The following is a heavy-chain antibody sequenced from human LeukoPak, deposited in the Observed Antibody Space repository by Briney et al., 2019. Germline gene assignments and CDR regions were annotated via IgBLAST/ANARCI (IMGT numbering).Heavy chain of an antibody. D-gene: IGHD2-15*01. V-gene: IGHV5-51*01. CDR2: IYPDDSDI. J-gene: IGHJ4*02. CDR3: ARLLAAYFDF. Sequence: GESLKISCKGSGYRFSTYWIAWGRQMPGKGLEYMGVIYPDDSDIIYSPSFQGQVTISVDRSINTAYLQWTSLNVADTAVYYCARLLAAYFDFWGQGALVTVS. CDR1: GYRFSTYW.